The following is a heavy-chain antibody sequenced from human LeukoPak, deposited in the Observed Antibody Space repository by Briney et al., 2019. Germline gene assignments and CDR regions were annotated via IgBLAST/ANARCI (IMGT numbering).Heavy chain of an antibody. CDR1: GFTFSSYG. D-gene: IGHD1-7*01. CDR3: AKSQDRRNWNYDY. J-gene: IGHJ4*02. Sequence: GGSLRLSCAASGFTFSSYGMHWVRQAPGKGLEWVAVIWYDGSNKFYAESVKGRFTISRDNSKNTLYLQMNSLRAEDTAVYYCAKSQDRRNWNYDYWGQGTLVTVSS. V-gene: IGHV3-33*06. CDR2: IWYDGSNK.